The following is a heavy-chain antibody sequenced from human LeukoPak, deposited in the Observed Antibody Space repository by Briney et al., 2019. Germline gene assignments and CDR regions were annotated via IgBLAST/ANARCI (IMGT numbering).Heavy chain of an antibody. CDR3: TRTAWNFVGSGNYYAPDY. D-gene: IGHD3-10*01. CDR1: GFVLSNHD. V-gene: IGHV3-33*01. CDR2: IRYDESNK. J-gene: IGHJ4*02. Sequence: PGRSLTLSCAASGFVLSNHDMHWVRQARGRGLEWVTMIRYDESNKYYADLVKGRFTISRDISKNTLYLQMKSLRVDDTAIYYCTRTAWNFVGSGNYYAPDYWGRGTLVTVSS.